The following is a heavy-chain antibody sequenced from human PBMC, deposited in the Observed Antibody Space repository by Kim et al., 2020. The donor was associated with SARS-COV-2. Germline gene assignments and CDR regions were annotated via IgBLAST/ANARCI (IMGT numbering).Heavy chain of an antibody. CDR2: ISSGGSGT. CDR1: GFTFSNYA. V-gene: IGHV3-23*03. Sequence: GGSLRLSCAASGFTFSNYAMTWVRQAPGKGLEWVSVISSGGSGTSYADSVKGRFTISRDNSKNTLYLQVNSLRVEDTAVYYCASLAGRPYYFDYWGQGSLVTVSS. J-gene: IGHJ4*02. CDR3: ASLAGRPYYFDY. D-gene: IGHD6-6*01.